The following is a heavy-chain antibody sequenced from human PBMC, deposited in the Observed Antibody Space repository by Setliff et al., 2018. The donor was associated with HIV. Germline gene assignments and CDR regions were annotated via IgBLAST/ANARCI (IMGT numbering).Heavy chain of an antibody. Sequence: PSETLSLTCTVSDDSVSTFYWNWIRQPPGKGQEWIGFIHHTGSTVSNPSLKSRVTILMDLSRNQLSLHLASVTTADTAVYFCAPGEGVASTYYHDWGQGTQVTVS. CDR2: IHHTGST. V-gene: IGHV4-59*02. D-gene: IGHD3-3*01. CDR3: APGEGVASTYYHD. CDR1: DDSVSTFY. J-gene: IGHJ4*01.